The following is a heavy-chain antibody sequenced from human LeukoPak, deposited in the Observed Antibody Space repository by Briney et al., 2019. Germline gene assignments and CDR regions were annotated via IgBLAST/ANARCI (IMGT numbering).Heavy chain of an antibody. Sequence: GASMKVSCKASGGTFSSYAISWVRQAPGQGLEWMGGIIPIFGTANYAQKFQGRVTITADESTSTAYMELSSLRSEDTAVYYCARYGGSKYSYGYINYFDYWGQGTLVTVSS. V-gene: IGHV1-69*13. CDR1: GGTFSSYA. D-gene: IGHD5-18*01. CDR3: ARYGGSKYSYGYINYFDY. J-gene: IGHJ4*02. CDR2: IIPIFGTA.